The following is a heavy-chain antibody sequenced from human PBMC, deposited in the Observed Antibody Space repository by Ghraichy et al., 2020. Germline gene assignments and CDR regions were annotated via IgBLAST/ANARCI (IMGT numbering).Heavy chain of an antibody. CDR3: ARHYAAMVNSFFYFDY. CDR1: GGSISSSSYY. CDR2: IYYSGST. V-gene: IGHV4-39*01. J-gene: IGHJ4*02. Sequence: ESLNISCTVSGGSISSSSYYWGWIRQPPGKGLEWIGSIYYSGSTYYNPSLKSRVTISVDTSKNQFSLKLSSVTAADTAVYYCARHYAAMVNSFFYFDYWGQGTLVTVSS. D-gene: IGHD5-18*01.